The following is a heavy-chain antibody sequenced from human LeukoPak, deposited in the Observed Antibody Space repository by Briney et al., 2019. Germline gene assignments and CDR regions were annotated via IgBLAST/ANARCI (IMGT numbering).Heavy chain of an antibody. Sequence: SETLSLTCAVYGGSFSGYYWSWIRQPPGKGLEWIGEINHSGSTNYNPSLKSRVTISVDTSKNQFSLKLSSVTAADTSVYYCARGLPDGYMGVWGKGTTVTVSS. CDR1: GGSFSGYY. J-gene: IGHJ6*03. CDR2: INHSGST. V-gene: IGHV4-34*01. CDR3: ARGLPDGYMGV.